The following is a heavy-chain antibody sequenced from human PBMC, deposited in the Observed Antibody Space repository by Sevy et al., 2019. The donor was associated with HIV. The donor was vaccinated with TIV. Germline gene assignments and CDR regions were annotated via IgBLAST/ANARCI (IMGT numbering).Heavy chain of an antibody. D-gene: IGHD3-22*01. V-gene: IGHV1-8*01. Sequence: ASVKVSCKASGYTFTSYDINWVRQATGQGLEWMGWMNPNSGNTGYAQKFQGRVTMTRNTSISTAYMELSSLRSEETAVYYCARGQSGDYYDSSGYYNYWGQGTLVTVSS. J-gene: IGHJ4*02. CDR1: GYTFTSYD. CDR3: ARGQSGDYYDSSGYYNY. CDR2: MNPNSGNT.